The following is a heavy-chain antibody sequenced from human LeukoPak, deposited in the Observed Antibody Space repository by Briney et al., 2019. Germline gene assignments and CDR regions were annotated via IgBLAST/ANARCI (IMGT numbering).Heavy chain of an antibody. CDR3: AREMATANFDH. D-gene: IGHD5-24*01. Sequence: SETLSLTCTVSGDSISSYYWSWIRQPPGKGLEWIGYIYYSGSTNYNPSLKSRVTISVDTSKNQFSLKLSSVTAADTAVYYCAREMATANFDHWGQGTLVTVSS. V-gene: IGHV4-59*01. CDR2: IYYSGST. J-gene: IGHJ4*02. CDR1: GDSISSYY.